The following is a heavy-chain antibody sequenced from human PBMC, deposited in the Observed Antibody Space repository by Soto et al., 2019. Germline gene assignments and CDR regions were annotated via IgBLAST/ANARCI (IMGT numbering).Heavy chain of an antibody. CDR1: GYTFTGYY. V-gene: IGHV1-2*02. D-gene: IGHD2-15*01. CDR2: INPNSGGT. CDR3: ARDKLGYCSGGSCYSGLLWWDY. Sequence: QVQLVQSGAEVKKPGASVKVSCKASGYTFTGYYMHWVRQAPGQGLEWMGWINPNSGGTNYAQKFQGRVTMTRDTSISTAYMELSRLRSDDRAVYYCARDKLGYCSGGSCYSGLLWWDYWGQGTLVTVSS. J-gene: IGHJ4*02.